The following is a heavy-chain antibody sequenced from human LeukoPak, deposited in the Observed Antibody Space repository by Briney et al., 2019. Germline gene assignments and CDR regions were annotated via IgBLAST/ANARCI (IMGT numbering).Heavy chain of an antibody. Sequence: SETLSLTCTVSGGSISRYYWSWIRQPPGKGLEWIGYIYYSGTTNYNPSLKSRITISVDTSKNQFSLKLSSVTAADTAVYYCARSRSRGYSGDFDYWGQGTLVTVSS. D-gene: IGHD5-12*01. CDR3: ARSRSRGYSGDFDY. V-gene: IGHV4-59*01. CDR1: GGSISRYY. J-gene: IGHJ4*02. CDR2: IYYSGTT.